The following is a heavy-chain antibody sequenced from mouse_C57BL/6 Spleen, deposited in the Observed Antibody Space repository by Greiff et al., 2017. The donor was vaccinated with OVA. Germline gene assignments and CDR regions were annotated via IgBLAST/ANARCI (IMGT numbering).Heavy chain of an antibody. CDR1: GYTFTSYW. D-gene: IGHD2-2*01. V-gene: IGHV1-52*01. Sequence: VKLQQPGAELVRPGSSVKLSCKASGYTFTSYWMHWVKQRPIQGLEWIGNIDPSDSETHYNQKFKDKATLTVDKSSSTAYMQLSSLTSEDSAVYYCARRGVTTPFAYWGQGTLVTVSA. J-gene: IGHJ3*01. CDR2: IDPSDSET. CDR3: ARRGVTTPFAY.